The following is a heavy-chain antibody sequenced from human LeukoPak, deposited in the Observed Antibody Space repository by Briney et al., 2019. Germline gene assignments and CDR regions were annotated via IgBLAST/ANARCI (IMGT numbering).Heavy chain of an antibody. CDR1: GFTFNNFA. D-gene: IGHD4-17*01. J-gene: IGHJ4*02. CDR2: VSGSASNT. CDR3: AKGFQTYGELSFDG. V-gene: IGHV3-23*01. Sequence: QPGGSLRLSCAASGFTFNNFALSWVRQAPGKGLEWVSTVSGSASNTYYADSVKGRFTISRDNSKNKLYLQMNSLRADDTAVYYCAKGFQTYGELSFDGWGQGTLVAVSS.